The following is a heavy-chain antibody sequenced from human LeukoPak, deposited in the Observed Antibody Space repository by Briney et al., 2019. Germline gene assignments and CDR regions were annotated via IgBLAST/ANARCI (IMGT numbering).Heavy chain of an antibody. CDR3: TREGPGLRYFDWLLIFDY. Sequence: LRLSCAASGFTFSSYAMSWVRQAPGKGLEWVGFIRSKAYGGTTEYAASVKGRFTISRDDSKSIAYLQMNSLKTEDTAVYYCTREGPGLRYFDWLLIFDYWGQGTLVTVSS. CDR2: IRSKAYGGTT. CDR1: GFTFSSYA. D-gene: IGHD3-9*01. V-gene: IGHV3-49*04. J-gene: IGHJ4*02.